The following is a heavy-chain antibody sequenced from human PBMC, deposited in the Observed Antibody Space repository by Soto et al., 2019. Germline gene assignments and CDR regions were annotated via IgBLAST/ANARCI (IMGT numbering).Heavy chain of an antibody. J-gene: IGHJ2*01. CDR3: ARVPTRTANWYFNL. V-gene: IGHV2-26*01. CDR1: GFSLSNARMG. CDR2: IFSNDEK. Sequence: QVTLKESGPVLVKPTETLTLTCTVSGFSLSNARMGVSWIRQPPGKALEWLAHIFSNDEKSYSTSLKSRLTISTDTSKSPVVLTMTNMDPVDTATYSCARVPTRTANWYFNLWGRGTLVTVSS. D-gene: IGHD2-21*02.